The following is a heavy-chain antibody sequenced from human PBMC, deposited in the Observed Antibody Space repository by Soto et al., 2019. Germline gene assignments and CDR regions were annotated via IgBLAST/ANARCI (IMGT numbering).Heavy chain of an antibody. V-gene: IGHV3-13*01. CDR3: ARGGTWGRGPLLAGMDV. D-gene: IGHD3-16*01. CDR1: GFTFSSYD. J-gene: IGHJ6*02. CDR2: IGTAGDT. Sequence: PGGSLRLSCAASGFTFSSYDVHWVRQATGKGLEWVSAIGTAGDTYYPGSVKGRFTISRENAKNSLYLQMNSLRAGDTAVYYCARGGTWGRGPLLAGMDVWGQGTTVTVSS.